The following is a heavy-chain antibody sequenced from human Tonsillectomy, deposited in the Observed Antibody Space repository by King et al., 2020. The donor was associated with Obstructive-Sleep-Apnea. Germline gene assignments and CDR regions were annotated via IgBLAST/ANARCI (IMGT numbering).Heavy chain of an antibody. Sequence: QLVQSGAEVKKPGASVKVSCKASGYTFTSYDINWVRQATGQGLEWMGWMNPNSGNTGYAQKFQGRVTMTRNTSISTAYMELSSLRSEDTAVYYCARVRKLRYFDWLSSAGYYFDYWGQGTLVTVSS. CDR1: GYTFTSYD. J-gene: IGHJ4*02. CDR3: ARVRKLRYFDWLSSAGYYFDY. CDR2: MNPNSGNT. D-gene: IGHD3-9*01. V-gene: IGHV1-8*01.